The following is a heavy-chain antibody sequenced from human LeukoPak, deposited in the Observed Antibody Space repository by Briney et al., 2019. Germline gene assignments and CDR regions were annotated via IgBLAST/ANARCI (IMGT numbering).Heavy chain of an antibody. CDR1: GFTFDDYG. J-gene: IGHJ4*02. D-gene: IGHD3-22*01. CDR2: INSDGTST. Sequence: PGGSLRLSCAASGFTFDDYGMSWVRQAPGKGLVWVSRINSDGTSTNYADSVKGRFTVSRDNAKNTLFMQMNSLRAEDTAVYYCAKSALDYYDSSGYYYWGQGTLVTVSS. CDR3: AKSALDYYDSSGYYY. V-gene: IGHV3-74*01.